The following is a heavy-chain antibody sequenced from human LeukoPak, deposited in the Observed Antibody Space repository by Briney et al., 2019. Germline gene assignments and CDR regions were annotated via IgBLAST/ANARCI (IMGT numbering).Heavy chain of an antibody. CDR3: VKDGVMATIFDF. CDR1: GFTFSTSA. V-gene: IGHV3-64D*09. D-gene: IGHD5-24*01. J-gene: IGHJ4*02. Sequence: PGGSLRLSCSASGFTFSTSAMHWVRQAPGKGLEYVSFITYNGGSTYNADSVKGRFTISRDNSRNTLYHQMSSLRAEDTAVYHCVKDGVMATIFDFWGQGTLVTVSS. CDR2: ITYNGGST.